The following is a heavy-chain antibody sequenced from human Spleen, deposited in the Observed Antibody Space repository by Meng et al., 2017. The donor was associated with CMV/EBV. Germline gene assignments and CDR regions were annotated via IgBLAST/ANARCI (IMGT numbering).Heavy chain of an antibody. CDR1: YPFSNFY. Sequence: YPFSNFYIHWVRQAPGQGLDWMGIINPSGGKTTYAQKFQGRVSMTRDTSTKTVYMEMSDLRFEDTAVYYCAREGGGDNDFWSGFWAYWGQGSLVTVSS. D-gene: IGHD3-3*01. J-gene: IGHJ4*02. CDR3: AREGGGDNDFWSGFWAY. CDR2: INPSGGKT. V-gene: IGHV1-46*01.